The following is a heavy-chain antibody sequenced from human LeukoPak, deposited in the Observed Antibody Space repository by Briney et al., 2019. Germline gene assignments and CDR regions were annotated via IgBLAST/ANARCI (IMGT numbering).Heavy chain of an antibody. CDR3: VRVNYGGNSGYHFDY. D-gene: IGHD4-23*01. Sequence: PGGSLRLSCAASGFPLRTYAMSWVRQAPGKGLEWVADISDGGEGTHYADSVKGRFTISRDNSKDTVFLQLSSLRFQDTAIYYCVRVNYGGNSGYHFDYWGQGTLVTVPS. CDR2: ISDGGEGT. CDR1: GFPLRTYA. V-gene: IGHV3-23*01. J-gene: IGHJ4*02.